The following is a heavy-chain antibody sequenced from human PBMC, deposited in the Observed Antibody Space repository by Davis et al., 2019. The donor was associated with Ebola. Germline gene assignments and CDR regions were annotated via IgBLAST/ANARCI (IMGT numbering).Heavy chain of an antibody. CDR1: GFTFSTYW. CDR3: ARVRAPYYFDY. CDR2: VSGSGDS. V-gene: IGHV3-23*01. Sequence: GESLKISCAASGFTFSTYWMSWVRQAPGKGLEWVSAVSGSGDSHYADSVKGRFIISRDNSKNTLYLQMNSLRAEDTAVYYCARVRAPYYFDYWGQGTLVTVSS. J-gene: IGHJ4*02.